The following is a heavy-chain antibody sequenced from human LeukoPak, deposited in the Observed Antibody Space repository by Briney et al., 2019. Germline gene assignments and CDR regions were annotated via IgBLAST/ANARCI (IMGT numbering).Heavy chain of an antibody. D-gene: IGHD3-22*01. CDR3: ASSMGPGHYYVADY. Sequence: GGSLRLSCAASGFTFSSYSMNWVRQTPEKGLEWVSYISSGSSNKYYADSVKGRFTISRDNAKNSLFLQMNSLRVEDTAVYYCASSMGPGHYYVADYWGQGTLVTVSS. CDR1: GFTFSSYS. V-gene: IGHV3-48*01. CDR2: ISSGSSNK. J-gene: IGHJ4*02.